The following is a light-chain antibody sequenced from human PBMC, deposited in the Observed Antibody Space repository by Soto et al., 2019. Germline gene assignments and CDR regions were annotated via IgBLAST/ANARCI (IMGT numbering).Light chain of an antibody. CDR1: QSVSSY. CDR3: QQYGSSPLT. Sequence: EIVLTQSPGTLSLSVMERVTLSCRASQSVSSYLAWYQQTPGQAPRLLIYDTSNRATGTPDRFSGSGSGTDFTLTISRLEPEDFTMYYCQQYGSSPLTLGGGTTVEIK. V-gene: IGKV3-20*01. CDR2: DTS. J-gene: IGKJ4*01.